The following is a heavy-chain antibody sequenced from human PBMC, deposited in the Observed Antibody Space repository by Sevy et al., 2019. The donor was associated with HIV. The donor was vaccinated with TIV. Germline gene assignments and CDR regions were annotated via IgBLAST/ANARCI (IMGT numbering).Heavy chain of an antibody. J-gene: IGHJ6*02. Sequence: SETLSLTCTVSGGSISSYCWNWIRQPPGKGLEWIGYVYSSGSTNYNPSLKSRVTISLDASKNEFSLKLNSVTAADTSVYYCARQRVTYYFLTTWNYYGVDVWGQGTTVTVSS. CDR1: GGSISSYC. CDR2: VYSSGST. V-gene: IGHV4-59*08. CDR3: ARQRVTYYFLTTWNYYGVDV. D-gene: IGHD3-9*01.